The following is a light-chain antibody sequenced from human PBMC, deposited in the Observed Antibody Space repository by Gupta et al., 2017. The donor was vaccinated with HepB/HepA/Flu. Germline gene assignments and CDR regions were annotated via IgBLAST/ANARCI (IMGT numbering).Light chain of an antibody. CDR2: DVS. CDR3: SSYTSSSTLV. J-gene: IGLJ2*01. Sequence: QSALTQPASVSGSPGQSITISCTGTSSDVGGYNYVSWYQQHPGKAPKLRIYDVSNRPSGVSKRGSGSKSGNTESMNISGLQAEDEADYYCSSYTSSSTLVFGGGTNLPVL. CDR1: SSDVGGYNY. V-gene: IGLV2-14*03.